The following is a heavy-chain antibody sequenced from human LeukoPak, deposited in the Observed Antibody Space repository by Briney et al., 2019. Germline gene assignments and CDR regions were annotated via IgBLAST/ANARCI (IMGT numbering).Heavy chain of an antibody. CDR2: IYSGGST. CDR3: ARGPSFDDTFGDY. D-gene: IGHD3-16*01. CDR1: GFTFDTHA. Sequence: GGSLRLSCAASGFTFDTHAMTWVRQAPGKGLEWVSVIYSGGSTYYADSVKGRFTISRDNSKNTLYLQMNSLRAEDTAVYYCARGPSFDDTFGDYWGQGTLVTVSS. J-gene: IGHJ4*02. V-gene: IGHV3-53*01.